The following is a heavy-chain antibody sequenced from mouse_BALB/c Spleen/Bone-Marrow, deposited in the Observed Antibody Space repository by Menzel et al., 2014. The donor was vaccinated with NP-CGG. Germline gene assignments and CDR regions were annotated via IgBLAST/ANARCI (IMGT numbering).Heavy chain of an antibody. Sequence: EVNLVESGAELVKPGASVKLSCTASGFNIKDTCMYWVKQRPEQGLEWIGRIDPANGNTKYDPKFQDKATITADTSSNTAYLQLSSLTSEDTAVYYCARYYYGSSLFAYWGQGTLVTVSA. V-gene: IGHV14-3*02. J-gene: IGHJ3*01. CDR3: ARYYYGSSLFAY. D-gene: IGHD1-1*01. CDR1: GFNIKDTC. CDR2: IDPANGNT.